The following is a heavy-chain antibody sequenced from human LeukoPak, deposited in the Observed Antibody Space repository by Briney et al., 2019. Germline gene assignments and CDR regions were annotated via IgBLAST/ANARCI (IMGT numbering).Heavy chain of an antibody. Sequence: PGGSLRLSCAASGFTFSSYSMNWVRQAPGRGLEWVSSISSSSSYIYYADSVKGRFTISRDNAKNSLYLQMNSLRAEDTAVYYCARAHKANQLLDAFDIWGQGTMVTVSS. CDR3: ARAHKANQLLDAFDI. CDR2: ISSSSSYI. V-gene: IGHV3-21*01. CDR1: GFTFSSYS. D-gene: IGHD2-2*01. J-gene: IGHJ3*02.